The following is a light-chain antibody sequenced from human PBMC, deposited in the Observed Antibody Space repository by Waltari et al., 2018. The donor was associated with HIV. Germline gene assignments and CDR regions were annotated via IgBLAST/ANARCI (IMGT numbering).Light chain of an antibody. V-gene: IGLV2-14*03. CDR1: STDVGGSNY. Sequence: QSALTQPASVSGSPGQSITISSTGTSTDVGGSNYVSWHQQHPGEAPKLIIHDVSDRPSGISNRFSGSKSGNTASLTISGLQTEDEADYYCSSYTSRVTYVFGTGTRVTVL. J-gene: IGLJ1*01. CDR2: DVS. CDR3: SSYTSRVTYV.